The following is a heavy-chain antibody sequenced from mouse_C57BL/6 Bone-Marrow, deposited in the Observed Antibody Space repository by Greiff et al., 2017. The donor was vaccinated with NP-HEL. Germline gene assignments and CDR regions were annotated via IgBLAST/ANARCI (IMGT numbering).Heavy chain of an antibody. V-gene: IGHV1-85*01. D-gene: IGHD1-1*01. CDR1: GYTFTSYD. CDR3: ASNYYGSSLDY. CDR2: IYPRDGST. Sequence: VKLLESGPELVKPGASVKLSCKASGYTFTSYDINWVKQRPGQGLEWIGWIYPRDGSTKYNEKFKGKATLTVDTSSSTAYMELHSLTSEDSAVYFCASNYYGSSLDYWGQGTTLTVSS. J-gene: IGHJ2*01.